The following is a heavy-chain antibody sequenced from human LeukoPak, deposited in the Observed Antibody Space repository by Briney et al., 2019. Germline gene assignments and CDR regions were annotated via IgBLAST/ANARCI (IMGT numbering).Heavy chain of an antibody. D-gene: IGHD2-2*01. CDR2: FDPEDGET. Sequence: GASVKVSCKVSGYTLTELSMHWVRQAPGKGLEWMGGFDPEDGETIYAQKFQGRVTMAEDTSTDTAYMELSSLRSEDTAVYYCARGLGYCSSTNCQADIWGQGTMVTVSS. J-gene: IGHJ3*02. V-gene: IGHV1-24*01. CDR1: GYTLTELS. CDR3: ARGLGYCSSTNCQADI.